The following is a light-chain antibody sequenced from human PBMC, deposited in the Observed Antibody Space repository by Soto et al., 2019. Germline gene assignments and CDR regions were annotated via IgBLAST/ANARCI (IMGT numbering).Light chain of an antibody. CDR2: GVS. V-gene: IGKV3-20*01. J-gene: IGKJ4*01. CDR3: QQHSSSPVT. Sequence: EIVLAQSPGTLSLSPGERATLSCRASQRVSNTYLAWYQQKPGQAPRLLIYGVSSRATGIPDRFSGSGSGTDFTLTISRLEPEDFAVYYCQQHSSSPVTFGGGTTVEIK. CDR1: QRVSNTY.